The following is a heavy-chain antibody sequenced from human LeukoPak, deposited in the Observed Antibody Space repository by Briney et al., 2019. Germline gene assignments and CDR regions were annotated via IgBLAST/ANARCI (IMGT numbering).Heavy chain of an antibody. V-gene: IGHV3-11*01. CDR1: GFTFSDYY. D-gene: IGHD3-16*01. Sequence: GGSLRLSCAAFGFTFSDYYMSWIRQAPGKGLEWVAYISNSGDTKYYADSVKGRFTISRDNAENSLYLQMNSLRADDTAVYYCANSGGDSNGATYWGQGTLVIVSS. CDR3: ANSGGDSNGATY. CDR2: ISNSGDTK. J-gene: IGHJ4*02.